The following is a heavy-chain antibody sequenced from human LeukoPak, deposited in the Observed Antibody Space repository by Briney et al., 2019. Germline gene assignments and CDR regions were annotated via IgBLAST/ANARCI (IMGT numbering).Heavy chain of an antibody. CDR1: GYTFTSYD. CDR2: MNPNSGNT. Sequence: ASVKVSCKASGYTFTSYDINWVRQATGQGLEWMGWMNPNSGNTGYAHKFQGRVTMTRNTSISTAYMELSSLRSEDTAVYYCARVPRKRGYSGYDRYYFDYWGQGTLVTVSS. CDR3: ARVPRKRGYSGYDRYYFDY. J-gene: IGHJ4*02. V-gene: IGHV1-8*01. D-gene: IGHD5-12*01.